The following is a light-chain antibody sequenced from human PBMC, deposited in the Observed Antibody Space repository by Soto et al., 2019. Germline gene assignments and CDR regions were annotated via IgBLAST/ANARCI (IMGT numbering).Light chain of an antibody. Sequence: DIVMTQSPLSLPVTPGEPASISCRSSQSLLHSNGYNYLDWYLQKPGQSPQLLSYLGSNRASGVPDRCSGSGSGTDLTLKISRVEAEDVGVYSCMLVLPTPLTLGGGTKVEIK. J-gene: IGKJ4*01. V-gene: IGKV2-28*01. CDR2: LGS. CDR1: QSLLHSNGYNY. CDR3: MLVLPTPLT.